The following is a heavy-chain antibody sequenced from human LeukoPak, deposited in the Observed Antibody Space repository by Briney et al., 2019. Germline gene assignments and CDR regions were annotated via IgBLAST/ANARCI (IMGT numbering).Heavy chain of an antibody. CDR3: ARIRDGYNDAYDI. D-gene: IGHD5-24*01. Sequence: GASVKVSCKASGYTFTSYYMHWVRQAPGQGLEWMGIINPSGGSTSYAQKFQGRVTITADESTSTAYMELSSLRSEDTAVYYCARIRDGYNDAYDIWGQGTMVTVPS. V-gene: IGHV1-46*01. CDR1: GYTFTSYY. J-gene: IGHJ3*02. CDR2: INPSGGST.